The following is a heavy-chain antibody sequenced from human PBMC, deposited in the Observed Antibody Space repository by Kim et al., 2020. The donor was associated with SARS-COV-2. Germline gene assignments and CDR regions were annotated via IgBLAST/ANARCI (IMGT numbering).Heavy chain of an antibody. CDR3: ARGDYPYPYYYYYYGMDV. CDR2: IIPIFGTA. D-gene: IGHD4-17*01. V-gene: IGHV1-69*13. CDR1: GGTFSSYA. Sequence: SVKVSCKASGGTFSSYAISWVRQAPGQGLEWMGGIIPIFGTANYAQKFQGRVTITADESTSTAYMELSSLRSEDTAVYYCARGDYPYPYYYYYYGMDVWGQGTTVTVSS. J-gene: IGHJ6*02.